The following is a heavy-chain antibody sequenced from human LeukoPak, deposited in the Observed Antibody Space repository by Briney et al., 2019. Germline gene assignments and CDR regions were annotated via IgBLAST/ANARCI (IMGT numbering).Heavy chain of an antibody. D-gene: IGHD2-15*01. V-gene: IGHV1-2*02. CDR3: AKRLYCSGGSCYRGYFDY. CDR1: AYTFTGYY. J-gene: IGHJ4*02. Sequence: ASVKVSCKASAYTFTGYYIHWVRQAPAQGLEWMGWINPNTGGTNYAQKFQGRVTMNRDTSITTAYMELSGLRAEDTAVYYCAKRLYCSGGSCYRGYFDYWGQGTLVTVSS. CDR2: INPNTGGT.